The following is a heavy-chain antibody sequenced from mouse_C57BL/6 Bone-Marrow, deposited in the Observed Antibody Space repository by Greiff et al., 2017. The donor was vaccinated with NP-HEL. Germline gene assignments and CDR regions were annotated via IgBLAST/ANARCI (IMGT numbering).Heavy chain of an antibody. CDR2: ISSGGSYT. D-gene: IGHD2-4*01. CDR1: GFTFSSYG. CDR3: ARQRGLRRRKFAY. V-gene: IGHV5-6*01. J-gene: IGHJ3*01. Sequence: EVQVVESGGDLVKPGGSLKLSCAASGFTFSSYGMSWVRQTPDKRLEWVATISSGGSYTYYPDSVKGRFTISRDNAKNTLYLQMSSLKSEDTAMYYCARQRGLRRRKFAYWGQGTLVTVSA.